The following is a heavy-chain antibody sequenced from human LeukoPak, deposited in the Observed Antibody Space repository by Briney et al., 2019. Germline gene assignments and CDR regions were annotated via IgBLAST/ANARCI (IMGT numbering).Heavy chain of an antibody. V-gene: IGHV1-2*02. CDR1: GHTFTGYY. CDR2: INPNSGGT. CDR3: ANLGGYSGYDLSGY. Sequence: ASGKVSCKASGHTFTGYYMHWVRQAPGQGLEWMGWINPNSGGTNYAQKFQGRVTMTRDTSISTAYMELSRLRSDDTAVYYCANLGGYSGYDLSGYWGQGTLVTVSS. J-gene: IGHJ4*02. D-gene: IGHD5-12*01.